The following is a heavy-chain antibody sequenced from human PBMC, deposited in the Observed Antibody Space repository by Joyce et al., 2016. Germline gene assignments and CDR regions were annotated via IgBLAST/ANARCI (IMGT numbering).Heavy chain of an antibody. J-gene: IGHJ4*02. Sequence: QVQLQESGPGLVKPSETLSLTCTVTGGSIHSSSHYWGWIRQPPGRGLEWIASVYYSGSTYYNPSLKSRVTISMDSSKNQFSLRLTSVIAADTAVYYCARGSGRHDSWGQGTLVTVSS. D-gene: IGHD6-19*01. CDR2: VYYSGST. V-gene: IGHV4-39*07. CDR1: GGSIHSSSHY. CDR3: ARGSGRHDS.